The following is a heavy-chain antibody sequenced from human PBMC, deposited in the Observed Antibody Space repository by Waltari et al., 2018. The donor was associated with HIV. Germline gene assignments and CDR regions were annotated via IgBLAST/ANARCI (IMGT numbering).Heavy chain of an antibody. CDR3: ARDHYGGNSEYYFDY. Sequence: VQLVESGGGLVKPGGSLRLSCAASGFTFSSYSMNWVRQAPGKGLEWVSSISSSSSYIYYADSVKGRFTISRDNAKNSLYLQMNSLRAEDTAVYYCARDHYGGNSEYYFDYWGQGTLVTVSS. CDR2: ISSSSSYI. V-gene: IGHV3-21*01. J-gene: IGHJ4*02. D-gene: IGHD2-21*02. CDR1: GFTFSSYS.